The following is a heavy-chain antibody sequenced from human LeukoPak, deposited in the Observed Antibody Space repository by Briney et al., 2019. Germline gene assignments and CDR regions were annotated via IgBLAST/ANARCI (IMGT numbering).Heavy chain of an antibody. CDR3: ARDMALGYCSSTSCPHYYYYGMDV. J-gene: IGHJ6*02. CDR2: IYYSGST. CDR1: GGSVSSGSYY. V-gene: IGHV4-61*01. D-gene: IGHD2-2*01. Sequence: SETLSLTCTVSGGSVSSGSYYWNWIRQPPGKGLEWIGYIYYSGSTNYNPSLKSRVTISVDTSKNQFSLKLSSVTAADTAVYYCARDMALGYCSSTSCPHYYYYGMDVWGQGTTVTVSS.